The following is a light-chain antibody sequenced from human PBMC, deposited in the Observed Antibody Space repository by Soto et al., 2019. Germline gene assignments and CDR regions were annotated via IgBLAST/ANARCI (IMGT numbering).Light chain of an antibody. CDR2: EVN. CDR3: SSYAGSSNV. J-gene: IGLJ1*01. V-gene: IGLV2-8*01. Sequence: QSVLTQPPSASGSPRQSVAISCTGTSSDVGGYNYVSWYQQHPGKAPKLMIYEVNKRPSGVPDRFSGSKSGNTASLTASGLQAEDEADYYCSSYAGSSNVFGTGTKVTVL. CDR1: SSDVGGYNY.